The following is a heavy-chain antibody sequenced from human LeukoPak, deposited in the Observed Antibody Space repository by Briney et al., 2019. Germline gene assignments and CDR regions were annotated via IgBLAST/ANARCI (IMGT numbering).Heavy chain of an antibody. J-gene: IGHJ4*02. V-gene: IGHV1-46*01. Sequence: ASVKVPCKTSGYTFTSYYIHWVRQAPGQGLEWMGIINPSGGSTSYAQKFQGRVTMTRDTSTSTVYMYLSSLRSEDTAVYYCARDSLYGVVDYWGQGTLSPSPQ. CDR3: ARDSLYGVVDY. D-gene: IGHD4-17*01. CDR1: GYTFTSYY. CDR2: INPSGGST.